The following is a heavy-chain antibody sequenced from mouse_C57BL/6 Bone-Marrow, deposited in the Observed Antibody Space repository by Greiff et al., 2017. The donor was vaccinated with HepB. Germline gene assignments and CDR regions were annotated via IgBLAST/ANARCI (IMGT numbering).Heavy chain of an antibody. CDR2: IYPGDGDT. Sequence: VKLMESGPELVKPGASVKISCKASGYAFSSSWMNWVKQRTGKGLEWIGRIYPGDGDTNYNGKFKGKATLTANKSSSTAYMQLSSLTSEDSAVYFCARGYYVNYYAMDYWGQGTSVTVSS. V-gene: IGHV1-82*01. CDR1: GYAFSSSW. D-gene: IGHD2-1*01. CDR3: ARGYYVNYYAMDY. J-gene: IGHJ4*01.